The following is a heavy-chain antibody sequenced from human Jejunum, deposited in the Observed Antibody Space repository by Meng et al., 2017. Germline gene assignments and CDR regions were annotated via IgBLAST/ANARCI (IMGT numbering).Heavy chain of an antibody. CDR1: GLTFSDHL. J-gene: IGHJ4*02. Sequence: EGQLVESGGGLVQPGGSLRLSCEVFGLTFSDHLMDWVRQAPGKGLEWVGRSRTKASGYTTEYAASVRGRLTVSRHDSENLVFLQMNSLKAEDTAVYYCAGGRPGSAPFDYWGRGTLVTVSS. CDR3: AGGRPGSAPFDY. D-gene: IGHD1-26*01. CDR2: SRTKASGYTT. V-gene: IGHV3-72*01.